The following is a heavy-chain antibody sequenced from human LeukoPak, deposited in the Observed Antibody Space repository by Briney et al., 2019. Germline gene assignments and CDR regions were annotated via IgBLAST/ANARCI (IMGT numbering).Heavy chain of an antibody. D-gene: IGHD2-2*03. CDR3: ARDGYCSSTSCYEGYFDY. CDR1: GFTFSSYG. V-gene: IGHV3-23*01. J-gene: IGHJ4*02. Sequence: GGTLRLSCAASGFTFSSYGMSWVRQAPGKGLEWVSAISGSGGSTYYADSVKGRLTISRDNSKNTLYLQMNSLRAEDTAVYYCARDGYCSSTSCYEGYFDYWGQGTLVTVSS. CDR2: ISGSGGST.